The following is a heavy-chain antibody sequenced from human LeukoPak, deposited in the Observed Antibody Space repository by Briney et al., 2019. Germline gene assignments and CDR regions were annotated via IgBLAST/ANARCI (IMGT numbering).Heavy chain of an antibody. CDR1: GFTFSSYA. D-gene: IGHD3-3*01. Sequence: PGGSLRLSCAASGFTFSSYAMHWVRQAPGKGLEYVSAISSNGGSTSYANSVKGRFTISRDNSKNTLYLQMGSLRAEDMAVYYCARAGEGYYDFWSGYYTGWPHFDYWGQGTLVTVSS. CDR2: ISSNGGST. J-gene: IGHJ4*02. V-gene: IGHV3-64*01. CDR3: ARAGEGYYDFWSGYYTGWPHFDY.